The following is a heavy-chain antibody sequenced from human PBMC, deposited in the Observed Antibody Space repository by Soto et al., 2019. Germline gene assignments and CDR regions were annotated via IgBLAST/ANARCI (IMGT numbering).Heavy chain of an antibody. D-gene: IGHD4-4*01. CDR1: GDSFGSNA. CDR3: TVSGVLTGPVDY. V-gene: IGHV1-69*13. J-gene: IGHJ4*01. CDR2: ITPIFGTT. Sequence: ASVKVSCRASGDSFGSNAISWIRQAPGQGLEWLGGITPIFGTTRVAQKFQGRVTITADASASTVFLDLKSLRSEDTAIYYCTVSGVLTGPVDYWGQGTLVTVSS.